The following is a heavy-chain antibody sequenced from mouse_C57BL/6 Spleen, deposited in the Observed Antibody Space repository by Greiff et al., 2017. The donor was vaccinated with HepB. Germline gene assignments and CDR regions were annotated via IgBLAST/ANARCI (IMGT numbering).Heavy chain of an antibody. CDR3: ARIALYYGSSFPYFDY. CDR1: GFSLSTFGMG. D-gene: IGHD1-1*01. V-gene: IGHV8-8*01. CDR2: IWWDDDK. J-gene: IGHJ2*01. Sequence: QVTLKVSGPGILQPSQTLSLTCSFSGFSLSTFGMGVGWIRQPSGKGLEWLAHIWWDDDKYYNPALKSRLTISKDTSKNQVFLKIANVDTADTATYYCARIALYYGSSFPYFDYWGQGTTLTVSS.